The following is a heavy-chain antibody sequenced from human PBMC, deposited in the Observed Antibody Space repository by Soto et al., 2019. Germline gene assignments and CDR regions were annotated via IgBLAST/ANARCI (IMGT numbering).Heavy chain of an antibody. CDR2: VNPNNGDT. CDR3: AKVSRKGSAIDFDY. Sequence: QVQLVQSGAELKKPGASVKVSCKASGYTFSNYDMNWVRQATGQGPERIGWVNPNNGDTGYAQKFQGRVTLTTDISTTPAYMELTSLRSEDTAIYYCAKVSRKGSAIDFDYWGQGTLITVSS. J-gene: IGHJ4*02. D-gene: IGHD3-10*01. V-gene: IGHV1-8*01. CDR1: GYTFSNYD.